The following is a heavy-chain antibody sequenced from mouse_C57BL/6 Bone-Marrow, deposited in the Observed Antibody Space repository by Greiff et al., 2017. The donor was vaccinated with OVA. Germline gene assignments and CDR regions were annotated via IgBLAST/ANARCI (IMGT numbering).Heavy chain of an antibody. CDR3: ARSRYSYDWFAY. D-gene: IGHD2-12*01. J-gene: IGHJ3*01. V-gene: IGHV1-52*01. CDR2: IDPSDSET. CDR1: GYTFTSYW. Sequence: QVQLQQPGAELVRPGSSVKLSCKASGYTFTSYWMHWVKQRPLQGLEWIGNIDPSDSETHYNQKFKDKATLTVDKSSSTAYMQLSSLTSEVSAVYYCARSRYSYDWFAYWGQGTLVTVSA.